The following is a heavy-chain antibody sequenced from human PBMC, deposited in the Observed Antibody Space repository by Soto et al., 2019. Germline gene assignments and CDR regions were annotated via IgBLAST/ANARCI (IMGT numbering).Heavy chain of an antibody. Sequence: GGSLRLSCAASGFTFSSYGMHWVRQAPGKGLGWVAVISYDGSNKYYADSGKGRFTISKDNSKNTPYLQMNSLRAEDTAVYYCAKDWRYYMDVWGKGTTVTVSS. CDR3: AKDWRYYMDV. CDR2: ISYDGSNK. J-gene: IGHJ6*03. V-gene: IGHV3-30*18. CDR1: GFTFSSYG.